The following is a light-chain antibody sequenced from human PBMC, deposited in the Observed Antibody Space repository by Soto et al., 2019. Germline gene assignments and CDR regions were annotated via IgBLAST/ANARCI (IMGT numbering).Light chain of an antibody. CDR3: QQYGSSSWT. CDR1: QSVSSR. Sequence: IMMTQSPATLSVSLGERATLSCRAGQSVSSRLAWYQQKPGQAPRLLISGASSRATGIPDRFSGSGSGTDFTLTISRLEPEDFAVYYCQQYGSSSWTFGQGTKVDIK. CDR2: GAS. J-gene: IGKJ1*01. V-gene: IGKV3-20*01.